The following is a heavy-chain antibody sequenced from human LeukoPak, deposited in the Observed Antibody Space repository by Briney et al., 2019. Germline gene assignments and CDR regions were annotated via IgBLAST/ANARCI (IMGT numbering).Heavy chain of an antibody. J-gene: IGHJ4*02. CDR2: ISASGDSP. D-gene: IGHD2-15*01. V-gene: IGHV3-21*05. CDR3: ARDLGWGRAAGYVDY. CDR1: GFTFSDYG. Sequence: GGSLRLSCTASGFTFSDYGMHWVRQAPGKRPEWVSGISASGDSPYYADSVKGRFTISRDNAKNSLYLQMNSLRAEDTAVYYCARDLGWGRAAGYVDYWGQGTLVTVSS.